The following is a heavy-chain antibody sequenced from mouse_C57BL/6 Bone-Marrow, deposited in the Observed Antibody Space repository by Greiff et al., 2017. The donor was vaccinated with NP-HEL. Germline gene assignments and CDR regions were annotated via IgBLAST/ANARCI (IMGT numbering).Heavy chain of an antibody. D-gene: IGHD1-1*01. Sequence: QVQLKQSGAELAKPGASVKLSCKASGYTFTSYWMHWVKQRPGQGLEWIGYINPSSGYTKYNQKFKDKATLTADKSSSTAYMQLSSLTSEDSAVYYCARGYYGSSYLHYYAMDYWGQGTSVTVSS. CDR1: GYTFTSYW. CDR2: INPSSGYT. J-gene: IGHJ4*01. CDR3: ARGYYGSSYLHYYAMDY. V-gene: IGHV1-7*01.